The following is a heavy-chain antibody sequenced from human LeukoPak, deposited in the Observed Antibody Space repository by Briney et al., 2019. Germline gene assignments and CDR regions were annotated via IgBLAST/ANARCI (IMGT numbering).Heavy chain of an antibody. CDR2: TSYDGSNQ. J-gene: IGHJ1*01. CDR3: AKGGPPVYGSGGWTEYFQH. CDR1: GFTFSSYG. D-gene: IGHD3-10*01. Sequence: GRSLRLSCAASGFTFSSYGMHWVRQAPGKGLEWVAVTSYDGSNQYYADSVKGRFTISRDNSKNTLYLQMNSLRAEDTAVYYCAKGGPPVYGSGGWTEYFQHWGQGTLVTVSS. V-gene: IGHV3-30*18.